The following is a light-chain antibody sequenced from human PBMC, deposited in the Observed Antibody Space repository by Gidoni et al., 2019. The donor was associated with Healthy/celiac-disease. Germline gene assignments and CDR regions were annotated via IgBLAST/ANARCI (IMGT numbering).Light chain of an antibody. J-gene: IGKJ1*01. Sequence: EIVLTQSPGTLSLSPGERATLSCSASHSVSSNYLAWYQQKPGQSPRLLIYGASRRAIGIPDRCSGSGSGTDFILTSSRLEPEDFAVYYCQRYGSSRTFGQGTQVEIK. CDR1: HSVSSNY. CDR3: QRYGSSRT. V-gene: IGKV3-20*01. CDR2: GAS.